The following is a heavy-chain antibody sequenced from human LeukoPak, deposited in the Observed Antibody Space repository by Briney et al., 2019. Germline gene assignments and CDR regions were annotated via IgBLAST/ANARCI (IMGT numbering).Heavy chain of an antibody. V-gene: IGHV3-66*02. Sequence: GGSLRLSCAAAGFTVSSNYMSWVRQAPGKGREWVSVIQNGGSTYYADSVKGRFTISRDNSKNTLFLQMNSLRAEDTAVYYCARGGAFDIWGQGTMVTVSS. CDR3: ARGGAFDI. CDR1: GFTVSSNY. CDR2: IQNGGST. J-gene: IGHJ3*02.